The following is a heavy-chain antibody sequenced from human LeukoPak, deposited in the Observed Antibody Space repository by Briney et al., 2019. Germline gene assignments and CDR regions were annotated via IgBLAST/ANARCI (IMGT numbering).Heavy chain of an antibody. CDR3: ARDNAGGEFIAGQLDP. Sequence: ASVKVSCKASGYTFSNYGINWVRQAPGQGLEWMGWISAYNGKPKYGQKFQGRLTMTTDTSTTTAYMELRSLRSNGTAVYFCARDNAGGEFIAGQLDPWGQGTLVTVAS. D-gene: IGHD3-16*01. CDR1: GYTFSNYG. V-gene: IGHV1-18*01. J-gene: IGHJ5*02. CDR2: ISAYNGKP.